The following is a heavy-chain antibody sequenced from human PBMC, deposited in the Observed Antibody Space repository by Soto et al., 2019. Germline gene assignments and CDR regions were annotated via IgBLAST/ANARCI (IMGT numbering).Heavy chain of an antibody. V-gene: IGHV3-15*07. Sequence: EVQMVESGGGLVKPGGSLRLSCAVSGFSFRDAWMNWVRQAPGKGLEWVGRIKSRAAGGAIDYAAPVKGRFTISRDDSEDTLDLQINSLKTEDTAMYYCTTDGSFGGVVVAFQLWGQGTMLSVSS. D-gene: IGHD3-10*01. J-gene: IGHJ3*01. CDR2: IKSRAAGGAI. CDR3: TTDGSFGGVVVAFQL. CDR1: GFSFRDAW.